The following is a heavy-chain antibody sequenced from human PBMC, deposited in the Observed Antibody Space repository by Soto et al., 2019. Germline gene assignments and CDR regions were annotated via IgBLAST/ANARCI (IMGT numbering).Heavy chain of an antibody. V-gene: IGHV4-39*01. J-gene: IGHJ4*02. Sequence: PSETLSLTCIVSGESISSSSYYWGWIRQPPGKGLEWIGSIYHSGRTYYNPSLKSRVSISIDTSKNQFSLKLSSVTAADTALYYCAGQRTTVVTQAYFDYWGQGALVT. CDR2: IYHSGRT. D-gene: IGHD2-21*02. CDR3: AGQRTTVVTQAYFDY. CDR1: GESISSSSYY.